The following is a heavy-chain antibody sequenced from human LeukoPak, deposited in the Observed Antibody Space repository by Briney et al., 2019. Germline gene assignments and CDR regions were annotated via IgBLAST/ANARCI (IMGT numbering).Heavy chain of an antibody. J-gene: IGHJ4*02. CDR3: ARDSGMGARPIGY. Sequence: GGSLRLSCAASGFTFSSYSMNGVRQAPGKGLEWVSVIYSGGSTYYADSVKGRFTVSRDNSKNTLYLQMNSLRAEDTAVYYCARDSGMGARPIGYWGQGTLVTVSS. CDR1: GFTFSSYS. V-gene: IGHV3-66*01. CDR2: IYSGGST. D-gene: IGHD1-26*01.